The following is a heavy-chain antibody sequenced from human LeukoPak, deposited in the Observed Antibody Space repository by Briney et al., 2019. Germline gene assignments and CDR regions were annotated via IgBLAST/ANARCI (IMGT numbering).Heavy chain of an antibody. CDR1: GYTFTGYY. D-gene: IGHD3-22*01. Sequence: ASVKVSCKASGYTFTGYYLHWLRQAPGHGLEWMGWINPNSGDTNYAQKFQGRVTMTRDTSISTAYMELSRLRSDDTAVYYCARMHYYDSSGLNWFDPWGQGTLVTVSS. J-gene: IGHJ5*02. CDR2: INPNSGDT. CDR3: ARMHYYDSSGLNWFDP. V-gene: IGHV1-2*02.